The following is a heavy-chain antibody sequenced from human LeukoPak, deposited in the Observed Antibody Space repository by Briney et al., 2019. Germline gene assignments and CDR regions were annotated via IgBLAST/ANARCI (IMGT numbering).Heavy chain of an antibody. D-gene: IGHD3-16*01. CDR1: GCSFSNYW. CDR3: ARKGYDFGGVFDY. J-gene: IGHJ4*02. Sequence: GESLKISCKGSGCSFSNYWIGWVRQMPGKGLEWMGIIYPGDSDTRYSPSFQGQVTISADKSISTAYLQWSSLKASDTAMYYCARKGYDFGGVFDYWGQGTLVTVSS. CDR2: IYPGDSDT. V-gene: IGHV5-51*01.